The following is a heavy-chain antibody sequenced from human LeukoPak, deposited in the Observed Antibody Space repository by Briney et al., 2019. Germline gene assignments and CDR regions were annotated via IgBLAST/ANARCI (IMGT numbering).Heavy chain of an antibody. J-gene: IGHJ4*02. Sequence: SETLSLTCTVSGGSISSYYWSWIRQPPGKGLEWIGYIYYSGSTNYNPSLKSRVTISVDTSKNQFSLKLSSVTAADTAVYYCARESSYGAPADYWGQGTLVTVSS. V-gene: IGHV4-59*12. CDR3: ARESSYGAPADY. CDR2: IYYSGST. D-gene: IGHD4-17*01. CDR1: GGSISSYY.